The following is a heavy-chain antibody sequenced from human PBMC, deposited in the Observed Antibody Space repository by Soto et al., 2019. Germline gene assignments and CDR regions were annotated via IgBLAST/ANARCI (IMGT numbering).Heavy chain of an antibody. CDR1: GGTFSSYS. D-gene: IGHD1-1*01. J-gene: IGHJ4*02. CDR3: ARDYNGAFDY. Sequence: ASVKVSCKASGGTFSSYSMSWVRQAPGQGLEWMGGIIPIFGTANYAQKFQGRVTITADKSTSTAYMELSSLRSEDTAVYYCARDYNGAFDYWGQGTLVTVSS. V-gene: IGHV1-69*06. CDR2: IIPIFGTA.